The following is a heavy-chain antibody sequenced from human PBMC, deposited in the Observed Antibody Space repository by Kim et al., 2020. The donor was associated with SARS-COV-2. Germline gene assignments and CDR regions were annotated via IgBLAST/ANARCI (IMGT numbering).Heavy chain of an antibody. Sequence: ASVKVSCKASGYTFTSYAMNWVRQAPGQGLEWMGWINTNTGNPTYAQGFTGRFVFSLDTSVSTAYLQISSLKAEDTAVYYCARDRVIQLWLGRRSGSHYYYGMDVWGQGTTVTVSS. J-gene: IGHJ6*02. CDR1: GYTFTSYA. V-gene: IGHV7-4-1*02. CDR3: ARDRVIQLWLGRRSGSHYYYGMDV. D-gene: IGHD5-18*01. CDR2: INTNTGNP.